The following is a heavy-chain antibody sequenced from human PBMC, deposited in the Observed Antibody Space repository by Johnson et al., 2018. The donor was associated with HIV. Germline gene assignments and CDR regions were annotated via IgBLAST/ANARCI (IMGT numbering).Heavy chain of an antibody. D-gene: IGHD4-23*01. CDR1: GFTFSSYG. Sequence: QVQLVESGGGVVQPGRSLRLSCAASGFTFSSYGMHWVRQAPGKGLEWVAVIWYDGSKKYYADSVKGRLTISRDNSKNALYLQKNSLRAEGTAVYYFAKEGDTYGGNWEAFDIWGQGTMVTVSS. CDR2: IWYDGSKK. V-gene: IGHV3-33*06. CDR3: AKEGDTYGGNWEAFDI. J-gene: IGHJ3*02.